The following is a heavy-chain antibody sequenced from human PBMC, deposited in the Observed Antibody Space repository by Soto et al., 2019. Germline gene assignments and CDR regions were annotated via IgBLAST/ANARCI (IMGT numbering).Heavy chain of an antibody. CDR2: IMPIFGTA. D-gene: IGHD3-22*01. V-gene: IGHV1-69*06. J-gene: IGHJ6*02. CDR3: ARSSRYYYDSSGYYNNYYGMDV. Sequence: QVQLVQSGAEVKKPGSSVKVSCKASGGTFSSYAISWVRQAPGQGLEWMGGIMPIFGTANYAQKFQGRVTITADKSTSTAYMELSSLRSEDTAVYYCARSSRYYYDSSGYYNNYYGMDVWGQGTTVTVSS. CDR1: GGTFSSYA.